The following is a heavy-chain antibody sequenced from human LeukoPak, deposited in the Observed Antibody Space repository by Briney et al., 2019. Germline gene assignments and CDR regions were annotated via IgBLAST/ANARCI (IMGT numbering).Heavy chain of an antibody. CDR3: ASTDSSSSHAFDI. CDR1: GYSISTSYY. V-gene: IGHV4-38-2*02. J-gene: IGHJ3*02. D-gene: IGHD6-6*01. CDR2: IYHSGNT. Sequence: SETLSLTCTVSGYSISTSYYWGWIRQPPGKGLEWIGSIYHSGNTNYNPSLKSRVTISVDTSKNQFSLKLSSVTAADTAVYYCASTDSSSSHAFDIWGQGTMVTVSS.